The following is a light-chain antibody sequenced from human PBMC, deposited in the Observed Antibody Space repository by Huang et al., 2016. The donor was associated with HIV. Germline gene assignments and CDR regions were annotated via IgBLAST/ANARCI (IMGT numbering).Light chain of an antibody. CDR1: QNITKS. J-gene: IGKJ1*01. CDR2: TAS. V-gene: IGKV1-39*01. CDR3: QQSFSVPRT. Sequence: DIQMTQSPPSLSASVGDRVTFTCRANQNITKSLNWYQQKPGKAPKLLIYTASTLESGVPSRFSGGGSGSRFTLNITNLQPEDSATYYCQQSFSVPRTFG.